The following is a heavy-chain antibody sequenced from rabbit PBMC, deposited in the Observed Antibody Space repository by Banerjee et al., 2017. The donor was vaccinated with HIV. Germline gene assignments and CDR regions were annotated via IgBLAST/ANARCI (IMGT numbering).Heavy chain of an antibody. D-gene: IGHD6-1*01. J-gene: IGHJ4*01. CDR1: GFSFSNRYY. CDR3: ARDRNNTYTTYYFNL. V-gene: IGHV1S45*01. CDR2: INTGSGST. Sequence: QEQLVESGGGLVQPEGSLTLTCTASGFSFSNRYYMYWVRQAPGKGLEWIGHINTGSGSTDYASWAKGRFTISKTSSTTVDLKMTSLTAADTATYFCARDRNNTYTTYYFNLWGPGTLVTVS.